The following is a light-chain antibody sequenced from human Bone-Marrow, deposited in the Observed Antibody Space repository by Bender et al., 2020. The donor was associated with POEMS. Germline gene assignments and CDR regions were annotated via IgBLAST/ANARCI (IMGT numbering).Light chain of an antibody. CDR3: SSYTSSSTL. Sequence: QSALTQPASVSGSPGQSITISCTGISSDLGGYNYVSWYQQHPGKAPRLIIYDVTDRPSGVSNRFSGSKSGNTASLTISGLQAEDEADYYCSSYTSSSTLFGGGTKLTVL. V-gene: IGLV2-14*03. CDR1: SSDLGGYNY. CDR2: DVT. J-gene: IGLJ2*01.